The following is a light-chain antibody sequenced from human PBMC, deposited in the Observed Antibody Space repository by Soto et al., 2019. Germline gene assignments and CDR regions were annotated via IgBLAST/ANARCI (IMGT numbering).Light chain of an antibody. CDR3: QHYGTSPPHT. CDR2: GAS. J-gene: IGKJ2*01. Sequence: ELVLTQSPGTLSLSPGEGATLSCRASQSVYNNYLAWDQQKPGQAPRLLISGASTRATGIPDRFSGSGSGTDFTLSSSRLESEDFAVYYCQHYGTSPPHTVGQGTKLEIK. CDR1: QSVYNNY. V-gene: IGKV3-20*01.